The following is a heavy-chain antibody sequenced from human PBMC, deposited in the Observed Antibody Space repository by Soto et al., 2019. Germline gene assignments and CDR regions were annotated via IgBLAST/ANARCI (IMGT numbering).Heavy chain of an antibody. Sequence: PGGSLRLSCAASGFTFSTYGMHWVRQAPGKGLEWVAVIWYDGSNKYYRDSVKGRFTISRENSKNTLYLQMNSLRAEDTAVYYCARSTDGYSYGYGADYWGQGTIVTVSS. J-gene: IGHJ4*02. V-gene: IGHV3-33*01. CDR3: ARSTDGYSYGYGADY. CDR1: GFTFSTYG. CDR2: IWYDGSNK. D-gene: IGHD5-18*01.